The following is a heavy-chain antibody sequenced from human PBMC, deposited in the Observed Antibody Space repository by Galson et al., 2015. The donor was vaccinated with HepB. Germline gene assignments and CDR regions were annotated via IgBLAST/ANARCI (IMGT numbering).Heavy chain of an antibody. V-gene: IGHV3-7*03. D-gene: IGHD5-18*01. CDR2: IKQGGSEK. J-gene: IGHJ4*02. Sequence: SLRLSCAASGFTFSSYWMSWIRQAPGKGLEWVANIKQGGSEKYYEDSVKGRFTISRDNAKSSLYLQMNSLRAEDTAVYYCAREFLQLWLPPDYWGQGTLVTVSS. CDR1: GFTFSSYW. CDR3: AREFLQLWLPPDY.